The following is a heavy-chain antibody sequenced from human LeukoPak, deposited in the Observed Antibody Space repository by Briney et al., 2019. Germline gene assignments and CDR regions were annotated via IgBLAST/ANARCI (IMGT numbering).Heavy chain of an antibody. Sequence: SETLSLTCTVSGGSISSSSYYRGWIRQPPGKGLEWIGSIYYSGSTYYNPSLKSRVTISVDTSKNQFSLKLSSVTAADTAVYYCARHLAVKFFMDVWGKGTTVTISS. CDR2: IYYSGST. CDR3: ARHLAVKFFMDV. J-gene: IGHJ6*03. V-gene: IGHV4-39*01. CDR1: GGSISSSSYY. D-gene: IGHD6-19*01.